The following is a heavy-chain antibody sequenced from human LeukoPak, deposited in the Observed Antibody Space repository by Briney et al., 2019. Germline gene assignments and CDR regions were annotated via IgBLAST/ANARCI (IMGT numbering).Heavy chain of an antibody. D-gene: IGHD3-10*01. Sequence: GGSLRLSCAASGFTFSSYGMHWVRQAPGKGLEWVAFIRYDGSNKYYADSVKGRFTISRDNSKNTLYLQMNSLRAEDTAVYYCAKDSGSFYYGSGSAPETLDYWGQGTLVTVSS. V-gene: IGHV3-30*02. CDR2: IRYDGSNK. CDR3: AKDSGSFYYGSGSAPETLDY. CDR1: GFTFSSYG. J-gene: IGHJ4*02.